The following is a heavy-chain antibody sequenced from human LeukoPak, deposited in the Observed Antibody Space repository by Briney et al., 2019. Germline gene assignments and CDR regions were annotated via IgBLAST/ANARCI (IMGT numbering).Heavy chain of an antibody. J-gene: IGHJ4*02. Sequence: GASVKVSCKASGYIFSDYYVHWVRQAPGQGLEWMAWIKPNNGGTTFARKFQGRVTLTRDTSISTAYMQLSGLRSEDTAMYYCAREAGGVSDYWGQGTLVTVSS. D-gene: IGHD2-8*02. CDR1: GYIFSDYY. V-gene: IGHV1-2*02. CDR3: AREAGGVSDY. CDR2: IKPNNGGT.